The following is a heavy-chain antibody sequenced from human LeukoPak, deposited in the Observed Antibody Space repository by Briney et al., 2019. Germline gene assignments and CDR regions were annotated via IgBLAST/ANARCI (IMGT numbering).Heavy chain of an antibody. CDR1: GFTFSSYS. CDR3: ARETEYGAFDI. V-gene: IGHV3-48*04. Sequence: GGSLRLSCAASGFTFSSYSMNWVRQAPGKGLEWVSYISSSSSTIYYADSVKGRFTISRDNAKNSLYLQMNSLRAEDTAVYYCARETEYGAFDIWGQGTMVTVSS. CDR2: ISSSSSTI. J-gene: IGHJ3*02. D-gene: IGHD6-6*01.